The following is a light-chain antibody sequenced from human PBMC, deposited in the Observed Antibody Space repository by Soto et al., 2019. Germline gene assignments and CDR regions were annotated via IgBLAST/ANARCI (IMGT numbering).Light chain of an antibody. J-gene: IGKJ1*01. CDR1: QGIRNE. CDR3: LQDYNYHRT. V-gene: IGKV1-6*01. Sequence: AILMTQSPSSLSASVGDRVTITCRASQGIRNELGWYQQKPGKAPKVLITAASNLQSGVPSRFSGSGSGTDFTLTISSLQSEDFATYYCLQDYNYHRTFGQGTKVDIK. CDR2: AAS.